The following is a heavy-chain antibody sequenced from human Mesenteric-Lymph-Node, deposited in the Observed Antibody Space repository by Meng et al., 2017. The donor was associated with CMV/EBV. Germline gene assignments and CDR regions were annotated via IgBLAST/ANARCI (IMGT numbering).Heavy chain of an antibody. CDR1: GGSFSGYY. CDR2: INHSGST. V-gene: IGHV4-34*01. CDR3: ARHSSPLDY. D-gene: IGHD6-13*01. Sequence: SETLSLTCAVYGGSFSGYYWSWIRQPPGKGLEWIGKINHSGSTNYNPSLKSRVTISVDTSKNQFSLKLSSVTAADTAVYYCARHSSPLDYWGQGTLVTVSS. J-gene: IGHJ4*02.